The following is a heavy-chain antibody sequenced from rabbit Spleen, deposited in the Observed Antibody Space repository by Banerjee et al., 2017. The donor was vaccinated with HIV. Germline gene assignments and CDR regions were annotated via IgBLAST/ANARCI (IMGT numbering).Heavy chain of an antibody. D-gene: IGHD2-1*01. V-gene: IGHV1S40*01. CDR3: ARDSATMTMVITGYYLSL. Sequence: QSLVESGGGLVKPGASLTLTCTASGFSFSSGYCMCWVRQAPGKGLEWIACIDFSTGLTYYASWAKGRFTMSKISSTTVTLQMTSLTAADTATYFCARDSATMTMVITGYYLSLWGPGTLVTVS. CDR1: GFSFSSGYC. J-gene: IGHJ4*01. CDR2: IDFSTGLT.